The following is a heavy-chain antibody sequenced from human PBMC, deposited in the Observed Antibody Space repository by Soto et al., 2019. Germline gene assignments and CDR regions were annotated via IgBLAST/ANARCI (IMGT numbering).Heavy chain of an antibody. D-gene: IGHD3-10*01. CDR1: GFTFDDYA. CDR2: ISWNSGSI. Sequence: EVQLVESGGGLVQPGRSLRLSCAASGFTFDDYAMHWVRQAPGKGLEWVSGISWNSGSIGYADPVKGRFTISRDNAKNSLYLQMNSLRAEDTALYYCAKALLWFGELPSAFDYWGQGTLVTVSS. V-gene: IGHV3-9*01. CDR3: AKALLWFGELPSAFDY. J-gene: IGHJ4*02.